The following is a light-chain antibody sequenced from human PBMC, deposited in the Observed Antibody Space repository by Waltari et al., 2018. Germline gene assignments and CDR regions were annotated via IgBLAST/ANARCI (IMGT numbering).Light chain of an antibody. CDR3: SSYTGSGTFVV. Sequence: QSALTQPASVSGSPGQSITIPCTGPRSDVGGYDFVSWYQQHPGKVPKLMIYEVSQWPSGVSYRFSGSKSGNTASLTISGLQTEDEADYYCSSYTGSGTFVVFGGGTKLTVL. V-gene: IGLV2-23*02. CDR2: EVS. CDR1: RSDVGGYDF. J-gene: IGLJ2*01.